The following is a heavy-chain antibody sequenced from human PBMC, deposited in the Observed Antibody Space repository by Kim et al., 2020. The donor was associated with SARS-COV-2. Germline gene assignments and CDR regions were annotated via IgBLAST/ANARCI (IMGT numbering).Heavy chain of an antibody. V-gene: IGHV7-4-1*02. J-gene: IGHJ5*02. Sequence: ASVKVSCKASGYTFTSYAMNWVRQAPGQGLEWMGWINTNTGNPTYAQGFTGRFVFSLDTSVSTAYLQISSLKAEDTAVYYCARDGYYDILTGYYINWFDPWGQGTLVTVSS. CDR2: INTNTGNP. CDR1: GYTFTSYA. CDR3: ARDGYYDILTGYYINWFDP. D-gene: IGHD3-9*01.